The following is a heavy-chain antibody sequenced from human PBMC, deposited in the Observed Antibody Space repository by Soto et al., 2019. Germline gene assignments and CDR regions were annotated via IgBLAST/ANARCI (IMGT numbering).Heavy chain of an antibody. Sequence: QITLKESGPALVKPTQTLTLTCTFSGFSLNTYGVGVGWISQPPGKTLVWLALIYWDDDKRYSPSLKSRLTITKVTFKDQVVLTTTNMDPVDTATYYCARSSPDQGYFYGVDVWGQWTTVTVPS. CDR2: IYWDDDK. CDR3: ARSSPDQGYFYGVDV. CDR1: GFSLNTYGVG. D-gene: IGHD2-2*01. V-gene: IGHV2-5*02. J-gene: IGHJ6*02.